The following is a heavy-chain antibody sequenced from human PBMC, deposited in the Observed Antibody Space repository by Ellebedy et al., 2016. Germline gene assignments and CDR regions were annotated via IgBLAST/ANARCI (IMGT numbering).Heavy chain of an antibody. V-gene: IGHV3-23*01. CDR3: VKSGHSYAWSY. J-gene: IGHJ4*02. Sequence: GGSLRLFCAASGFSFSSYAMSWVRQAPGKGPEWVSTITGSGDRTNYADSVKGRFTISRDNSKNTLYLQMNSLTADDTAVYFCVKSGHSYAWSYWGQGTLVTVSS. D-gene: IGHD2-2*01. CDR1: GFSFSSYA. CDR2: ITGSGDRT.